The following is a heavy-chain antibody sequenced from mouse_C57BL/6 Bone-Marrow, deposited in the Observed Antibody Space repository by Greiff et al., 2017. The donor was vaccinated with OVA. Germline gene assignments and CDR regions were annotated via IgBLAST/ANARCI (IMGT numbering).Heavy chain of an antibody. V-gene: IGHV1-81*01. J-gene: IGHJ4*01. CDR3: ARLPSPALYAMDY. CDR2: IYPRSGNT. CDR1: GYTFTSYG. Sequence: QVQLQQSGAELARPGASVKLSCKASGYTFTSYGISWVKQRTGQGLEWIGEIYPRSGNTYYNEKFKGKATLTADKSSSTAYMELRSLTSEDSAVYFCARLPSPALYAMDYWGQGTSVTVSS.